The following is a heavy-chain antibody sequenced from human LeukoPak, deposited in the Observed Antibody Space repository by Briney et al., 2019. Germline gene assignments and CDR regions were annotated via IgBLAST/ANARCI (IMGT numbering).Heavy chain of an antibody. CDR2: ISGSGGST. D-gene: IGHD3-3*01. J-gene: IGHJ4*02. V-gene: IGHV3-23*01. Sequence: PGGSLRLSCAASGFTFSSYAMSWVRQAPGKGLEWVSAISGSGGSTYYADSVKGRFTISRDNSKNTLYLQMNSLRAEDTAVYYCARERGLLRARNAYYFDYWGQGTLVTVSS. CDR3: ARERGLLRARNAYYFDY. CDR1: GFTFSSYA.